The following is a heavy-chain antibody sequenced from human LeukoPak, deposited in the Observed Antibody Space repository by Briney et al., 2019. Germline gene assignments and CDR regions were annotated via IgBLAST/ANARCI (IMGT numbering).Heavy chain of an antibody. D-gene: IGHD3-3*01. Sequence: ASVKVSCKASGYTFTSYGISWVRQAPGQGLEWMGWISAYNGNTNYAQELQGRVTMTTDTSTSTAYMELRSLRSDDTAVYYCARVSFTIFGVAPFDYWGQGTLVTVSS. CDR2: ISAYNGNT. CDR1: GYTFTSYG. J-gene: IGHJ4*02. V-gene: IGHV1-18*01. CDR3: ARVSFTIFGVAPFDY.